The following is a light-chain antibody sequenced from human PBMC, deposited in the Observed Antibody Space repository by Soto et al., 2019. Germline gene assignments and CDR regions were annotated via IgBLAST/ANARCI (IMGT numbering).Light chain of an antibody. J-gene: IGKJ1*01. V-gene: IGKV1-5*03. CDR1: QTISSW. CDR2: KAS. CDR3: QHYNSYSEA. Sequence: DIQMTQSPSTLSRYVGDRVTITCRASQTISSWLAWYQQKPGKAPKLLIYKASTLKSGVPSRFSGSGSGTEFTLTISSLQPDDFATYYCQHYNSYSEAFGQGTKVDIK.